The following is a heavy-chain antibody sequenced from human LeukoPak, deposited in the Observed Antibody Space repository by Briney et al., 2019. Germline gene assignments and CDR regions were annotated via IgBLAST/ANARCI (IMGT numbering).Heavy chain of an antibody. CDR2: ISSSSSYI. J-gene: IGHJ6*03. CDR1: GFTFSSYT. Sequence: GGSLRVSCAASGFTFSSYTMNWVRQAPGKGPEWVSSISSSSSYIYYADSVKGRFTISRDNAKNSLYLQMNSLRAEDTAVYYCASWDIVVVPADRLSHYYYYMDVWGKGTTVTISS. V-gene: IGHV3-21*01. CDR3: ASWDIVVVPADRLSHYYYYMDV. D-gene: IGHD2-2*01.